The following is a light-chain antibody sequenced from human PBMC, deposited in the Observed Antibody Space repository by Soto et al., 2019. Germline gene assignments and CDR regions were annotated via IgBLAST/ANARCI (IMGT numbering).Light chain of an antibody. Sequence: QSVLTQPASVSGSPGQSITISCTGTSSDVGNYNLVSWYQQHPGKAPKLMIYEVIKRPSGVSNRFSGSKSGNTASLTISGLQAEDEADYYCYSYAGSSTSVFGGGTKVTVL. CDR2: EVI. V-gene: IGLV2-23*02. J-gene: IGLJ2*01. CDR1: SSDVGNYNL. CDR3: YSYAGSSTSV.